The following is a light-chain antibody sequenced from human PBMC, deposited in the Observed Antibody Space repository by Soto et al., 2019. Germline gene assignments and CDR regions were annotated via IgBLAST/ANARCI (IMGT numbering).Light chain of an antibody. CDR1: SSDVGGYTY. CDR3: SSYAGITPYV. Sequence: QSVLTQPPSASGSPGQSVTISCTGTSSDVGGYTYVSWYQQHPGKAPKLMIYEVSKRPSGVPDRFSGSKSGNTASLTVSGLQAEDEADYYCSSYAGITPYVFGTGTK. J-gene: IGLJ1*01. CDR2: EVS. V-gene: IGLV2-8*01.